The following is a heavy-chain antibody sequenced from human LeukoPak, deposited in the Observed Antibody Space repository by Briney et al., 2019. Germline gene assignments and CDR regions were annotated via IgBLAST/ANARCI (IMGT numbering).Heavy chain of an antibody. CDR1: AFTFSNYV. V-gene: IGHV3-23*01. J-gene: IGHJ3*02. D-gene: IGHD3-22*01. Sequence: QAGGSLRLSCPASAFTFSNYVMSWVRQAPGKGLEWFSTISASGERTYHADSVRGRFTISRDNSKNTLHLQMNSPRADDTAVYYCAKAGPGTMTFDAFDIWGQGTVVTVSS. CDR3: AKAGPGTMTFDAFDI. CDR2: ISASGERT.